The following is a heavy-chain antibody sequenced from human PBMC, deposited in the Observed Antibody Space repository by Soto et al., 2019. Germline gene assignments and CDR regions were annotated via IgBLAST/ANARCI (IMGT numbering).Heavy chain of an antibody. V-gene: IGHV2-5*02. J-gene: IGHJ4*02. CDR2: IYWDDDK. CDR1: GFSLSTSGVG. CDR3: AHRRGAPGHFDF. Sequence: QITLKESGPTLVKPTQTLTLTCTFSGFSLSTSGVGVGWIRQPPGRALEWLALIYWDDDKRYSPSLKSRVTITKDPSKNQVVLTVTNMDPVDTARYYCAHRRGAPGHFDFWGQGTLVTVSS. D-gene: IGHD2-2*01.